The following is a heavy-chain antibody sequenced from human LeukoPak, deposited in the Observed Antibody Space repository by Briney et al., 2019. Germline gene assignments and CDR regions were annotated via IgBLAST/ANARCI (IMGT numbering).Heavy chain of an antibody. J-gene: IGHJ4*02. V-gene: IGHV4-39*07. CDR3: ARVARSGTYSLDF. CDR1: GGSISSYY. Sequence: SETLSLTCTVSGGSISSYYWSWIRQPPGKGLEWIGSIHYRGTTYYNPSLKSRVILSVDTSKDQFSLNLSSVTVADTAVYYCARVARSGTYSLDFWGQGILVTVSS. D-gene: IGHD1-26*01. CDR2: IHYRGTT.